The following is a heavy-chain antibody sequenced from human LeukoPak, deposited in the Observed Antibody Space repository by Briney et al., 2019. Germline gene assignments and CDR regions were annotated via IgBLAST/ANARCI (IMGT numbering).Heavy chain of an antibody. D-gene: IGHD3-10*01. J-gene: IGHJ1*01. CDR2: ISSSSSYI. CDR3: ARGPNPGYGSGSYYI. CDR1: GFTFSSYS. V-gene: IGHV3-21*01. Sequence: GGSLRLSCAASGFTFSSYSMNWVRQAPGKGLEWVSSISSSSSYIYYADSVKGRFTISRDNAKNSLYLQMNSLRAEDTAVYYRARGPNPGYGSGSYYIWGQGTLVTVSS.